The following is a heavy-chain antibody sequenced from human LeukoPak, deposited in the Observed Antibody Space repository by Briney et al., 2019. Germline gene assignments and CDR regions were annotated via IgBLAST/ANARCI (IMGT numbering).Heavy chain of an antibody. J-gene: IGHJ4*02. CDR1: GFTFSSYA. Sequence: GGSLRLSCAASGFTFSSYAMHWVRQAPGKGLEWVAVISYDGSNKYYADSVKGRSTISRDNSKNTLYLQMNSLRAEDTAVYYCARDVTDYWGQGTLVTVSS. V-gene: IGHV3-30-3*01. CDR2: ISYDGSNK. CDR3: ARDVTDY. D-gene: IGHD5-18*01.